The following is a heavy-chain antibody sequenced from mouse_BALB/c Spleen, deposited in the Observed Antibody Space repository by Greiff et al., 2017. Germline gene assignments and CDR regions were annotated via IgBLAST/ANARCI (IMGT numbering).Heavy chain of an antibody. CDR3: ARVYGNYAWYFDV. CDR1: GFTFSSYT. CDR2: ISSGGGNT. Sequence: EVNLVESGGGLVKPGGSLKLSCAASGFTFSSYTMSWVRQTPEKRLEWVATISSGGGNTYYPDSVKGRFTISRDNAKNNLYLQMSSLRSEDTALYYCARVYGNYAWYFDVWGAGTTVTVSS. D-gene: IGHD2-1*01. J-gene: IGHJ1*01. V-gene: IGHV5-9*03.